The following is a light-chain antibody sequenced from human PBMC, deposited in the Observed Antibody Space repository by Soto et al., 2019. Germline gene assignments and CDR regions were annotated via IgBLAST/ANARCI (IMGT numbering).Light chain of an antibody. CDR1: QSVSSK. Sequence: EMVMTQSPATLSASPGGRATLSCRASQSVSSKLAWYQQKPGQAPRLLIYGASTRATDIPARFSGSGSGTQFTLTISSLQSEDFAVYYCQQYDNWPRTFGQGTKVDIK. CDR2: GAS. V-gene: IGKV3-15*01. J-gene: IGKJ1*01. CDR3: QQYDNWPRT.